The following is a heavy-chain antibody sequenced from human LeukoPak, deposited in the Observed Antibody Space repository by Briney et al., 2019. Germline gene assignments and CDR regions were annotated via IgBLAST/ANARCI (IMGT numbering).Heavy chain of an antibody. J-gene: IGHJ6*03. CDR3: ARVIRFSDCYYYYYMDV. CDR2: ISSSGSTI. Sequence: PGGSLRLSCAASGFTFSDYYMSWIRQAPGKGLEWVSFISSSGSTIYYADSVKGRFTISRDNAKNSLYLQMNSLRAEDTAVYYCARVIRFSDCYYYYYMDVWGKGTTVTVSS. CDR1: GFTFSDYY. D-gene: IGHD3-3*01. V-gene: IGHV3-11*01.